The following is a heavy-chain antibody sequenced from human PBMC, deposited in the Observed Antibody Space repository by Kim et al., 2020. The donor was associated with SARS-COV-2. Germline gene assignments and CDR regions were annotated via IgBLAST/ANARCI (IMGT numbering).Heavy chain of an antibody. CDR2: IKEDGSVK. Sequence: GSLRLSCAASGFTFTWYWMTWVRQAPGRGLEWVANIKEDGSVKYYLDSVKGRFTVSRDNSKNSLYLQMNSLRAEDTALYYCTRIGYSSSSIDYWGQGTLVTVSS. CDR1: GFTFTWYW. V-gene: IGHV3-7*01. J-gene: IGHJ4*02. D-gene: IGHD6-6*01. CDR3: TRIGYSSSSIDY.